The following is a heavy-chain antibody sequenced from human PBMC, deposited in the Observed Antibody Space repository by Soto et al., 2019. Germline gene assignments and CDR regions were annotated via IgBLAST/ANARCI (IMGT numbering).Heavy chain of an antibody. J-gene: IGHJ6*02. CDR3: ARGSSRFQDPYYYYAMDV. D-gene: IGHD6-13*01. CDR2: IEYDGNNK. CDR1: GFTFKNYG. V-gene: IGHV3-33*01. Sequence: GGSLRLSCAASGFTFKNYGMEWVRQAPGKGLEWVAVIEYDGNNKYYADSVKGRFTISRDDSKNSLYLQMNSLQTEDTAVYYFARGSSRFQDPYYYYAMDVWGQGTTVTVSS.